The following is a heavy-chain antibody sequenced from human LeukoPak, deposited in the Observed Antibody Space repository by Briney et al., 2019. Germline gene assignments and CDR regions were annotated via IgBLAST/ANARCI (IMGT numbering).Heavy chain of an antibody. CDR2: INGAGDNT. V-gene: IGHV3-23*01. Sequence: GGSLRLSCAASGYTFSSHGLTWVRQAPGKGLEWVSTINGAGDNTYYAETAKGRFTISRDNSKNTLYLQMHSLRAEDTAIYYCAKVSVCYGCYLDHWGQGTLVTVS. D-gene: IGHD3-16*01. J-gene: IGHJ4*02. CDR1: GYTFSSHG. CDR3: AKVSVCYGCYLDH.